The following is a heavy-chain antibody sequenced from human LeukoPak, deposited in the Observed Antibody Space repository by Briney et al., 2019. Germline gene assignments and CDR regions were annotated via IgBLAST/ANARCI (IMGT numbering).Heavy chain of an antibody. D-gene: IGHD6-13*01. CDR3: ARKYGSSWSNDAFDI. V-gene: IGHV3-23*01. CDR1: GFTFSSYG. CDR2: ISGSGGST. Sequence: PGGSLRLSCAASGFTFSSYGMSWVRQAPGKGLEWVSAISGSGGSTYYADSVKGRFTISRDNSKNTLYLQMNSLRAEDTAVYYCARKYGSSWSNDAFDIWGQGTMVTVSS. J-gene: IGHJ3*02.